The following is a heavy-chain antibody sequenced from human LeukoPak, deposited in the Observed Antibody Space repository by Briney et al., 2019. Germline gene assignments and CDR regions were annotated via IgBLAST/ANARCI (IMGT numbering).Heavy chain of an antibody. D-gene: IGHD6-19*01. CDR2: IHTSGTT. CDR1: GDSISSSY. CDR3: ARVRLGRGLDY. Sequence: SETLSLTCTVSGDSISSSYWGWIRQPAGKGLEWIGRIHTSGTTYHSPSLKGRVTMSVDTSTNQFSLKLTSVTAADTAMYYCARVRLGRGLDYWGQGTLVTVSS. J-gene: IGHJ4*02. V-gene: IGHV4-4*07.